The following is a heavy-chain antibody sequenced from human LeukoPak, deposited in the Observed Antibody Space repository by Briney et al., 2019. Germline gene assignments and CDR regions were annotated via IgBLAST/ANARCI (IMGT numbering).Heavy chain of an antibody. Sequence: GASVKVSCKASGYTFTGYYMHWVRQAPGQGLERMGWINPNSGGTNYAQKFQGWVAMTRDTSISTAYMELSRLRSDDTAVYYCARGGLTSEAVIGSLGWYFDLWGRGTLVTVSS. D-gene: IGHD5/OR15-5a*01. CDR3: ARGGLTSEAVIGSLGWYFDL. J-gene: IGHJ2*01. CDR2: INPNSGGT. CDR1: GYTFTGYY. V-gene: IGHV1-2*04.